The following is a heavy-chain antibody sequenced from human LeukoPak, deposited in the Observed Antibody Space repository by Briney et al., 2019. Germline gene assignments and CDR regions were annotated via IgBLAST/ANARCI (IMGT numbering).Heavy chain of an antibody. CDR2: IWYDGSNK. CDR1: GFTFSSYG. Sequence: GRSLRLSCAASGFTFSSYGMHWVRPAPGKGPEWVAVIWYDGSNKYYADSVKGRFTISRDNSKNTLYLQMNSLRAEDTAVYYCAKDRSGGDYDAFDIWGQGTMVTVSS. D-gene: IGHD2-21*02. CDR3: AKDRSGGDYDAFDI. J-gene: IGHJ3*02. V-gene: IGHV3-33*06.